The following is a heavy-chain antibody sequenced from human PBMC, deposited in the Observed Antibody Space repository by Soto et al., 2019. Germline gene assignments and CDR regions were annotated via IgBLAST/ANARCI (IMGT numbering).Heavy chain of an antibody. CDR3: ARTHSNGWYDY. V-gene: IGHV4-61*01. J-gene: IGHJ4*02. D-gene: IGHD6-19*01. CDR2: IYYSGST. Sequence: QVQLQESGPGLVKPSETLSLTCTVSGGSVSSGSYYCSWIRQPPGKGLEWIGYIYYSGSTNYNPSLTSRLTISVDTSKNQFSLKLSSVTAADTAVYYCARTHSNGWYDYWGQGTLVSVSS. CDR1: GGSVSSGSYY.